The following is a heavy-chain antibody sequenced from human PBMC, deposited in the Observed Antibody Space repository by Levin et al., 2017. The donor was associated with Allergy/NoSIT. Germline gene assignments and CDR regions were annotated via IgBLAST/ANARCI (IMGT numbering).Heavy chain of an antibody. CDR3: AKDATAAAAGSNYFDY. D-gene: IGHD6-13*01. CDR2: ISWNSGTI. Sequence: GGSLRLSCAASGFSLDDYAMHWVRQAPGKGLEWVLDISWNSGTINYADSVKGRFTISRDNAKNSLYLQMNNLRTEDTALYYCAKDATAAAAGSNYFDYWGQGTLVTVSS. J-gene: IGHJ4*02. V-gene: IGHV3-9*01. CDR1: GFSLDDYA.